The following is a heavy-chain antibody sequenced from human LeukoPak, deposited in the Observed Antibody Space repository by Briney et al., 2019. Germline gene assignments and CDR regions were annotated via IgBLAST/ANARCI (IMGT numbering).Heavy chain of an antibody. V-gene: IGHV4-38-2*02. CDR3: ATFSSGVY. D-gene: IGHD6-19*01. CDR2: IYHSGST. CDR1: GYSISSGYY. J-gene: IGHJ4*02. Sequence: PSETLSLTCTVSGYSISSGYYWGWIRQPPGKGLEWIGSIYHSGSTYYNPSLKSRVTISVDTSKNQFSLKLSSVTAADTAVYYCATFSSGVYWGQGTLVTVSS.